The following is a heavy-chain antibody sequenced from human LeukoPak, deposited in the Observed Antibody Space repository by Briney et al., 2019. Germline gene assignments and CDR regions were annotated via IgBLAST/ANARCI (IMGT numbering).Heavy chain of an antibody. CDR2: IIPIFGTA. Sequence: SVTVSCKASGGTFSSYAISWVRQAPGQGLEWMGGIIPIFGTANYAQKFQGRVTITADESTSTAYMELSSLRSEDTAVYYCARRYYYDSSRGFQHWGQGTLVTVSS. V-gene: IGHV1-69*01. CDR1: GGTFSSYA. D-gene: IGHD3-22*01. J-gene: IGHJ1*01. CDR3: ARRYYYDSSRGFQH.